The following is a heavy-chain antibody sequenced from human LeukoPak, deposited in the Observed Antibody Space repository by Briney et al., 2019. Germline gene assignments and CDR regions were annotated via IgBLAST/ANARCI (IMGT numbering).Heavy chain of an antibody. CDR1: GGSISSSSYY. J-gene: IGHJ5*02. D-gene: IGHD2-15*01. Sequence: KPSETLSLTCTVSGGSISSSSYYWGWIRQPPGKGLEWIGSIYYSGSTYYNPSLKSRVTISVDTSKNQFSLKLSSVTAADTAVYYCASEEVVVAAHIEYGGNWFDPWGQGTLVTVSS. CDR2: IYYSGST. V-gene: IGHV4-39*01. CDR3: ASEEVVVAAHIEYGGNWFDP.